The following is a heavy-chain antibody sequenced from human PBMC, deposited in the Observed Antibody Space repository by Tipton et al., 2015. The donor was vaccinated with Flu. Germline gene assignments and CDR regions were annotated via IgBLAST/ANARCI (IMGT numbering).Heavy chain of an antibody. Sequence: TLSLTCSVSGDSIGSPYFWGWIRQPPGKELEWIGSISHSGSTYYKPSLKSRVTISLDTFQNQFSLKLNSVTAADTAVYYCSRSTYYYGSGSSDYWGQGTLVTVSS. D-gene: IGHD3-10*01. CDR1: GDSIGSPYF. J-gene: IGHJ4*02. CDR3: SRSTYYYGSGSSDY. V-gene: IGHV4-38-2*01. CDR2: ISHSGST.